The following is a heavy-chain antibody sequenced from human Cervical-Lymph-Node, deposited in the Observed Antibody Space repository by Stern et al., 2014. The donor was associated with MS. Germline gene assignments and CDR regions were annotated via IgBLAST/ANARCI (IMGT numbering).Heavy chain of an antibody. Sequence: VQLVESGAEVKKPGASVTVSCKASGYTFTSYGVNWVRQAPGQGLEWMGWISAYNGNTDYAQKFRGRVTVTTDTSTTTVYMELRSLRSDDTAFYYCARDSSSSWPLYGMDVWGQGTTVTVSS. J-gene: IGHJ6*02. D-gene: IGHD2-2*01. V-gene: IGHV1-18*01. CDR1: GYTFTSYG. CDR2: ISAYNGNT. CDR3: ARDSSSSWPLYGMDV.